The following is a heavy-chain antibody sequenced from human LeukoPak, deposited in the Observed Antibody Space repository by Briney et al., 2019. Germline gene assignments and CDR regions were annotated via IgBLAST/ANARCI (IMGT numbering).Heavy chain of an antibody. J-gene: IGHJ1*01. CDR2: ISAYNGNT. CDR1: GYTFTSYG. D-gene: IGHD4-17*01. V-gene: IGHV1-18*01. Sequence: ASVKVSCKASGYTFTSYGISWVRQAPGQGLEWMGWISAYNGNTNYAQKLQGRVTMTTDTSTSTAYMELRSPRSDDTAVYYCARDLGYGDYGGSWLEYFQHWGQGTLVTVSS. CDR3: ARDLGYGDYGGSWLEYFQH.